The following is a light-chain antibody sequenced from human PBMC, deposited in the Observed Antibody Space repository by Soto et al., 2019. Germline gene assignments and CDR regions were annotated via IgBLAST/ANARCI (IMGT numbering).Light chain of an antibody. CDR1: SSNIGNNS. CDR3: GTWDSSLSAVV. J-gene: IGLJ2*01. Sequence: QSVLTQPPSVSAAPGQRVTISCSGSSSNIGNNSVSWYQQIPGTAPKLLIYDNNERPSGIPDRFSGSESGTSATLGITGLQTGDGADYYCGTWDSSLSAVVFGGGTKVTVL. CDR2: DNN. V-gene: IGLV1-51*01.